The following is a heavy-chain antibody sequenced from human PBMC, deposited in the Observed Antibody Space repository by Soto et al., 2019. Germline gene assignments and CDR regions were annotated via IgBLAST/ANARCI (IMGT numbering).Heavy chain of an antibody. V-gene: IGHV4-31*03. Sequence: LSLTCTVSGGSISSGGYYWSWLRQHPGKGLEWIGYIYYSGSTYYNPSLKSRVTISVDTSKNQFSLKLSSVTAADTAVYYCARDQGYNYDSSGYYTHAFDIWGQGTMVTVSS. J-gene: IGHJ3*02. D-gene: IGHD3-22*01. CDR3: ARDQGYNYDSSGYYTHAFDI. CDR2: IYYSGST. CDR1: GGSISSGGYY.